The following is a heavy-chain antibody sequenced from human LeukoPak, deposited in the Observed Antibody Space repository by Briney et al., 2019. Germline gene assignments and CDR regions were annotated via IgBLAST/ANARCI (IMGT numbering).Heavy chain of an antibody. J-gene: IGHJ3*02. CDR3: ARALQYCSSTSCRDAFDI. D-gene: IGHD2-2*01. V-gene: IGHV1-69*06. CDR1: GYTFTSYG. CDR2: IIPIFGTA. Sequence: SVKVSCKASGYTFTSYGISWVRQAPGQGLEWMGGIIPIFGTANYAQKFQGRVTITADKSTSTAYMELSSLRSEDTAVYYCARALQYCSSTSCRDAFDIWGQGTMVTVSS.